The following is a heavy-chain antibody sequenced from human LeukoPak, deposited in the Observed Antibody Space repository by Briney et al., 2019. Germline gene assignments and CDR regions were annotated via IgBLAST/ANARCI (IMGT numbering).Heavy chain of an antibody. CDR3: AELGITMIGGV. CDR2: ISWDGATT. Sequence: GGSLRLSCAASGFTFDDYTMHWVRQAPGTGLEWVSLISWDGATTYYADSVKGRFTISRDNAKNSLYLQMNSLRAEDTAVYYCAELGITMIGGVWGKGTTVTISS. V-gene: IGHV3-43*01. CDR1: GFTFDDYT. D-gene: IGHD3-10*02. J-gene: IGHJ6*04.